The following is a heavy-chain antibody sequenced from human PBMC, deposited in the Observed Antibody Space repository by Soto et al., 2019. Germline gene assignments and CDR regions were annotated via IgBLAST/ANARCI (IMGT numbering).Heavy chain of an antibody. V-gene: IGHV3-53*01. CDR3: HGYGY. D-gene: IGHD5-12*01. J-gene: IGHJ4*02. Sequence: VPVVESGGGLIQPGGSLRLSCEVSGFSVTANYMSWVRQAPGKGLEWVSVIFSGGGTDYVDSVKGRFTISRDISKNTRYIQMNSLRAEDTALYYCHGYGYWGQGTLVTVSS. CDR2: IFSGGGT. CDR1: GFSVTANY.